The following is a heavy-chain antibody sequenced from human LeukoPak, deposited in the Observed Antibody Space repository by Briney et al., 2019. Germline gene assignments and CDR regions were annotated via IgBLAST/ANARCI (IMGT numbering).Heavy chain of an antibody. CDR2: IYYSGST. V-gene: IGHV4-28*06. J-gene: IGHJ4*02. Sequence: SETLSLTCAVSGYSISSSNWWGWIRQPPGKGLEWIGYIYYSGSTNYNPSLKSRVTMSVDTSKNQFSLKLSSVTALDTAVYYCTRDLDSGSYVWGQGTLVTVSS. D-gene: IGHD1-26*01. CDR3: TRDLDSGSYV. CDR1: GYSISSSNW.